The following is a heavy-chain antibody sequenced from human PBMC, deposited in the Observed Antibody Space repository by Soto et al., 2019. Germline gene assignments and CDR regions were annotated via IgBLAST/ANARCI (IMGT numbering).Heavy chain of an antibody. J-gene: IGHJ6*02. Sequence: SVKVSCKSSGGTFSSYAISWVRQAPGQGLEWMGGVIPVFGLATYAQKVQGRVTITADKSTNTAXXXXXXXXXXXXXVYYCAXXXXYYGSGKGIYDYYSLDVWGQGTTVTVSS. CDR2: VIPVFGLA. CDR1: GGTFSSYA. V-gene: IGHV1-69*10. CDR3: AXXXXYYGSGKGIYDYYSLDV. D-gene: IGHD3-10*01.